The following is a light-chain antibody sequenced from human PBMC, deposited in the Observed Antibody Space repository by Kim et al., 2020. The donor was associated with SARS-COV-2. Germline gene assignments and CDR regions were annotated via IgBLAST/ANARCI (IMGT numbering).Light chain of an antibody. Sequence: ASVRDRVTITCRASQNINNWLAWYQQKPGKAPKLLIYKTSTLETWVPSRFSGSGSGTEFTLTISGLQPDDFATYYCQQYETFSPYTFGQGTKLEI. CDR2: KTS. V-gene: IGKV1-5*03. CDR1: QNINNW. J-gene: IGKJ2*01. CDR3: QQYETFSPYT.